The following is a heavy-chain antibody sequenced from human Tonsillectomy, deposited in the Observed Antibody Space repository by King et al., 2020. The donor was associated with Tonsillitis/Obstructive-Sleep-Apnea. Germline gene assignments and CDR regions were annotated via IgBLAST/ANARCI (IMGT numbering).Heavy chain of an antibody. CDR3: ARVAVPLSKSWFDP. D-gene: IGHD2/OR15-2a*01. Sequence: QLVQSGAEVKKPGASVKVSCTASGYTFNDYFIHWVRQAPGQGLEWMGWINPHSGATNYAQKFQGRVTMTRDTSTSTAYMELSRLGSDDTAVYYCARVAVPLSKSWFDPWGQGTLGTVSS. J-gene: IGHJ5*02. V-gene: IGHV1-2*02. CDR2: INPHSGAT. CDR1: GYTFNDYF.